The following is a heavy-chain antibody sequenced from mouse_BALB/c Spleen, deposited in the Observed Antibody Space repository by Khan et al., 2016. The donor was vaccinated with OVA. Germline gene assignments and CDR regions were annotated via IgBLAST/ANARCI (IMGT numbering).Heavy chain of an antibody. J-gene: IGHJ2*01. V-gene: IGHV9-1*02. Sequence: QIQLVQSGPELKNPGETVKISCKASGYTFTNYGLNWMNQAPGKGLKWMGWINTYTGEPMYADDFKGRFAFSLDTSPSTAYLQINNLKNDDMATYFCARSRGNYLLDYWGQGTTLTVSS. CDR3: ARSRGNYLLDY. CDR1: GYTFTNYG. D-gene: IGHD2-1*01. CDR2: INTYTGEP.